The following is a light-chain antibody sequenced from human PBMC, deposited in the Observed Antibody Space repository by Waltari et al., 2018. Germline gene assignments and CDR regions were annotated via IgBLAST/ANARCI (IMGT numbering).Light chain of an antibody. CDR2: STS. CDR3: QQSYRDVGFR. J-gene: IGKJ2*03. Sequence: DIQMTQSPSSLSASVGDRVTITCRTAQRISSYLNWYLVNPGKAPKLLIYSTSTLQNGVPSRFSGSGAGTQFTLTISGLQPEDFATYYCQQSYRDVGFRFGQGTKL. CDR1: QRISSY. V-gene: IGKV1-39*01.